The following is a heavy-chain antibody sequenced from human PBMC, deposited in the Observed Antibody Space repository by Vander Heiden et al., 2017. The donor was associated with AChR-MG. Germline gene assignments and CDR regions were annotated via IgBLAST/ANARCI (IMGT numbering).Heavy chain of an antibody. V-gene: IGHV3-33*01. D-gene: IGHD6-13*01. J-gene: IGHJ5*02. CDR3: ARGGSNWYPLKWFDP. Sequence: QVQLVESGGGVVQPGRSLRLSCAASGFTFKNYDMHWVRQAPGKGLEWVAIIWYDGSATYYADSVKGRFTISRDNSKNTLNLQMNSLRVEDTAVYNCARGGSNWYPLKWFDPWGQGTLVTVSP. CDR1: GFTFKNYD. CDR2: IWYDGSAT.